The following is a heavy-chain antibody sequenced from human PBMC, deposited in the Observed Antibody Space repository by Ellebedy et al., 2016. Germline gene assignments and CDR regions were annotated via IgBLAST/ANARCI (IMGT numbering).Heavy chain of an antibody. J-gene: IGHJ5*02. Sequence: GGSLRLSCVVSGSTLSRFWMSWVRQAPGKGLEWVSMTPPAGNTYYADSVKGRFTISRDSSKNTLYLQMNSLTAEDTALYFCTRSTHSYAWGSWGQGTLVTVSS. D-gene: IGHD5-18*01. V-gene: IGHV3-53*01. CDR2: TPPAGNT. CDR1: GSTLSRFW. CDR3: TRSTHSYAWGS.